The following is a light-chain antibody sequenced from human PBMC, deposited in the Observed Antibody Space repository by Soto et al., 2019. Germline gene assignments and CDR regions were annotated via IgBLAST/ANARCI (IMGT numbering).Light chain of an antibody. Sequence: QSLLTQPASVSGSPGQSITIFCTGTISDVGGYNYVSWYQQHPGKAPKLMIFDVSNRPSGVSNRFSGSKSGYTASLTISGLQAEDEADYYCSSYTSSSTYVFGTGTKVTVL. J-gene: IGLJ1*01. CDR3: SSYTSSSTYV. CDR2: DVS. CDR1: ISDVGGYNY. V-gene: IGLV2-14*03.